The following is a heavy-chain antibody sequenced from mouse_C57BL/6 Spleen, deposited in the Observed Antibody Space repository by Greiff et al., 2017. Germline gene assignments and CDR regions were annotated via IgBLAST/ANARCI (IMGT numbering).Heavy chain of an antibody. CDR1: GFTFSSYA. V-gene: IGHV5-4*03. D-gene: IGHD4-1*01. J-gene: IGHJ2*01. CDR3: ARSNFSYYFDY. Sequence: EVKLVESGGGLVKPGGSLKLSCAASGFTFSSYAMSWVRQTPEKRLEWVATISDGGSYTYYPDNVKGRFTISRDNAKNNLYLQMSHLKSEDTAMYYCARSNFSYYFDYWGQGTTLTVSS. CDR2: ISDGGSYT.